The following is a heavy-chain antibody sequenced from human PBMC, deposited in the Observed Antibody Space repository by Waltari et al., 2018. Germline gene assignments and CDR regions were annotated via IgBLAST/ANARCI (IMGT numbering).Heavy chain of an antibody. J-gene: IGHJ4*02. Sequence: QVQLQESGPGLVKPSETLSLTCTVSGGSISSYYWRWIRQPPGKGLEWIGYIYYSGSTNYNPSLKSRVTISVDTSKNQFSLKLSSVTAADTAVYYCARGGKSRWLLANFDYWGQGTLVTVSS. D-gene: IGHD3-22*01. CDR1: GGSISSYY. CDR3: ARGGKSRWLLANFDY. V-gene: IGHV4-59*01. CDR2: IYYSGST.